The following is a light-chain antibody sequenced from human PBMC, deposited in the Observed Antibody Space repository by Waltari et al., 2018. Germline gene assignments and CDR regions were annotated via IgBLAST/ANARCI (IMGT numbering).Light chain of an antibody. J-gene: IGLJ2*01. CDR3: AAWDDNLNGPV. V-gene: IGLV1-44*01. Sequence: QSVLTQPPPASGTPGQRVSISCSGSTSNIGSNAVSWYQHLPGAAPRLLIYNTNQRPSGGPGRFSGSKSGTSASLAISGLQSEDECDYYCAAWDDNLNGPVFGGGTKLTVL. CDR2: NTN. CDR1: TSNIGSNA.